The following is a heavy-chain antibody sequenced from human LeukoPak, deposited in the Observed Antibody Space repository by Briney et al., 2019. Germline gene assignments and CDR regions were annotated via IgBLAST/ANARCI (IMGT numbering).Heavy chain of an antibody. V-gene: IGHV4-31*11. D-gene: IGHD2-15*01. J-gene: IGHJ4*02. Sequence: SETLSLTCAVYVGSFSGYYWSWIRQHPGKGLEWIGYIYSSGSTYYNPSLKSRVTISVDTSKNQFSLNLRSMTVADTAVYYCARQHCSGGRCFYNDYWGQGTLVTVSS. CDR1: VGSFSGYY. CDR3: ARQHCSGGRCFYNDY. CDR2: IYSSGST.